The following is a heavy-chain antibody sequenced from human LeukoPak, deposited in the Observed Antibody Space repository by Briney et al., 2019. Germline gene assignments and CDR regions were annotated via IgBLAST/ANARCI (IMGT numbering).Heavy chain of an antibody. J-gene: IGHJ5*02. CDR3: ARVVAAAGTVANWFDP. D-gene: IGHD6-13*01. CDR2: IYHSGST. CDR1: GGSISSSNW. Sequence: SETLSLTCAVSGGSISSSNWWSWVRQPPGKGLEWIGEIYHSGSTNYNPSLKSRVTISVDKSKNQFSLKLSSVTAADTAVYYCARVVAAAGTVANWFDPWGQGTLVTVSS. V-gene: IGHV4-4*02.